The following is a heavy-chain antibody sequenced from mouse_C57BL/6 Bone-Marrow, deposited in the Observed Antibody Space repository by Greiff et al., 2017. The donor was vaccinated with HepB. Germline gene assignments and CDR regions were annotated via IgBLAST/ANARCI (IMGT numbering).Heavy chain of an antibody. D-gene: IGHD1-1*01. J-gene: IGHJ3*01. CDR1: GYTFTSYW. CDR2: INPSNGGT. V-gene: IGHV1-53*01. Sequence: QVQLQQPGTELVKPGASVKLSCKASGYTFTSYWMHWVKQRPGQGLEWIGNINPSNGGTNYNEKFKSKATLTVDKSSSTAYMQLSSLTSEDSAVYYCAREGISLLLRYGAAYWGQGTLVTVSA. CDR3: AREGISLLLRYGAAY.